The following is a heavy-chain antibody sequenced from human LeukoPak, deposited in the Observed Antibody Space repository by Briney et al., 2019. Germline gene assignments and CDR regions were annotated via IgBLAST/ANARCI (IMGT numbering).Heavy chain of an antibody. CDR3: ARDQSGSYYGSFDY. Sequence: ASETLSLTCTVSGGSISSYYWSRIRQPPGKGLEWIGRIYTSGSTNYNPSLKSRVTMSVDTSKNQFSLKLSSVTAADTAVYYCARDQSGSYYGSFDYWGQGTLVTVSS. D-gene: IGHD1-26*01. CDR2: IYTSGST. J-gene: IGHJ4*02. CDR1: GGSISSYY. V-gene: IGHV4-4*07.